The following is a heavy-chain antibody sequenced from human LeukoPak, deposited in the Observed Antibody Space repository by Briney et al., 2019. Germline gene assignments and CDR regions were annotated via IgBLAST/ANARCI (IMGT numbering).Heavy chain of an antibody. J-gene: IGHJ4*02. CDR3: ARDGQYYGSGSYQFDY. Sequence: GASVKVSCKASGYTFTSYYMHWVRQAPGQGLEWMGIVNPSGGSTTYAQKFQDRVTMTRDTSTSTVYMELSSLRSEDTAVYYCARDGQYYGSGSYQFDYWGQGTLVTVSS. CDR1: GYTFTSYY. V-gene: IGHV1-46*01. CDR2: VNPSGGST. D-gene: IGHD3-10*01.